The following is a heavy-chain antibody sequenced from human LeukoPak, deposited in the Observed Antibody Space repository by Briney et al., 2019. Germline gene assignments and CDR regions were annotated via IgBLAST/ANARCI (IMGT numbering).Heavy chain of an antibody. D-gene: IGHD5-18*01. CDR1: GGSISSSN. J-gene: IGHJ4*02. V-gene: IGHV3-23*01. Sequence: ETLSLTCAVSGGSISSSNWWSWVRQAPGRGLEWVSVISANSGATYYADSVKGRFTISRDNAKNTLYLQMNNLRGEDTALYYCSKAGDTNYYRYGDYWGQGTLVTVSS. CDR3: SKAGDTNYYRYGDY. CDR2: ISANSGAT.